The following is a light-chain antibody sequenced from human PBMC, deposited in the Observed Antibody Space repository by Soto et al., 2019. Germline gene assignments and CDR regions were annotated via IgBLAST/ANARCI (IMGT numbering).Light chain of an antibody. CDR2: GAH. V-gene: IGKV3-20*01. Sequence: DIVLTHSPGTLSLSPGERATLSCGASQSVTSNYLAWYQQKPGQAPRLLISGAHNRAPGIPDRFSGSESGTDFTLRISRLEPEDFAVYYCQQYGSSVTFGQGTKVDIK. CDR1: QSVTSNY. CDR3: QQYGSSVT. J-gene: IGKJ1*01.